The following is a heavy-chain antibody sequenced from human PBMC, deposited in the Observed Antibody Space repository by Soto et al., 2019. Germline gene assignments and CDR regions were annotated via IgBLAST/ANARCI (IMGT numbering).Heavy chain of an antibody. CDR1: GFSLSTSGVG. J-gene: IGHJ4*02. V-gene: IGHV2-5*02. CDR3: AHSRPPRLLDY. CDR2: IYWDDDK. D-gene: IGHD6-6*01. Sequence: QITLKESGPTLVKPTQTLTLTCTFSGFSLSTSGVGVGWIRQPPGKALEWLALIYWDDDKRYSPSLNSRLTITKDTSNNQVVLTMTTMDPVDTATYYCAHSRPPRLLDYWGQGTLVTVSS.